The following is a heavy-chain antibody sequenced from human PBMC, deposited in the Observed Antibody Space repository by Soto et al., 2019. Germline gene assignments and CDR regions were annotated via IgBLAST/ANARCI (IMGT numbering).Heavy chain of an antibody. CDR2: ISYDGSNK. V-gene: IGHV3-30-3*01. J-gene: IGHJ4*02. CDR1: GCTYTSYA. D-gene: IGHD4-4*01. Sequence: GGSLRLSCAASGCTYTSYAMHWVRQATGKWLEWVAVISYDGSNKYYADSVKGRFTISRDNSKNTLYLQMNSLRAEDTAVYYCASHRANLTVTTFRLWGQGT. CDR3: ASHRANLTVTTFRL.